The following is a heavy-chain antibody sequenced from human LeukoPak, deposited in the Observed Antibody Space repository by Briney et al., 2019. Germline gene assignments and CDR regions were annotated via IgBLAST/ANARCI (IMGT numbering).Heavy chain of an antibody. J-gene: IGHJ4*02. CDR2: ISAYNGNT. CDR1: GYTFTSYA. CDR3: ARDVVGATPFDY. D-gene: IGHD1-26*01. Sequence: GASVEVSCKASGYTFTSYAMNWVRQAPGQGIEWMGWISAYNGNTNYAQKLQGRVTMTTDTSTSTAYMELRSLRSDDTAVYYCARDVVGATPFDYWGQGTLVTVSS. V-gene: IGHV1-18*01.